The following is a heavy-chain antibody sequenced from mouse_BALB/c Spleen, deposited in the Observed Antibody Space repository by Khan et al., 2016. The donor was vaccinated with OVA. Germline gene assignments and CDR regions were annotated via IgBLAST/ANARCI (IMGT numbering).Heavy chain of an antibody. CDR2: IRSKSNNYAT. D-gene: IGHD1-1*01. Sequence: EVQLVESGGGLVQPKGSLKVSCAASGFTFNTYAMNWVRQAPGEGLKWVARIRSKSNNYATYYVDSVKDRFTISRDDSQSMLYLQMNNLKTEDTAMDYCVREDYGSSLYYFDYWGQGTTLTVSS. CDR3: VREDYGSSLYYFDY. CDR1: GFTFNTYA. J-gene: IGHJ2*01. V-gene: IGHV10-1*02.